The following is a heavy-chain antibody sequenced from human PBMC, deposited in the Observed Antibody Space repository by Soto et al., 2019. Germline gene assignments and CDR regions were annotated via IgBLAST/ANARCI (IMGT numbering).Heavy chain of an antibody. CDR2: ISYTGST. CDR3: ARDDDYFDY. Sequence: SETLSLTCTVSGGSISGYCWSWIRQPPGKGLEYIGYISYTGSTNYNPSLKSRVTISVDTSKNQFSLKLSSVTAADTAVYYCARDDDYFDYWGQGTLVTVSS. J-gene: IGHJ4*02. V-gene: IGHV4-59*01. CDR1: GGSISGYC.